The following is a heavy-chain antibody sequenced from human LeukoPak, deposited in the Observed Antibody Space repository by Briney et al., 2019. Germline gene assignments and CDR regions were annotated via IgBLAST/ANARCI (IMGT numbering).Heavy chain of an antibody. CDR3: ARVMTRGYSYGFDF. CDR1: GGSISSYY. J-gene: IGHJ4*02. V-gene: IGHV4-59*12. CDR2: IYYSGST. D-gene: IGHD5-18*01. Sequence: SETLSLTCTVSGGSISSYYWSWIRQPPGKGLEWIGYIYYSGSTYYNPSLKSRVTLSVDTSKNQFSLKLSSVTAADTAVYYCARVMTRGYSYGFDFWGQGTLVTVSS.